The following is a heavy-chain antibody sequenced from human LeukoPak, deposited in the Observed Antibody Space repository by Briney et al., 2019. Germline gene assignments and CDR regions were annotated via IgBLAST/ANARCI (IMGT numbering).Heavy chain of an antibody. V-gene: IGHV3-21*01. CDR2: ISSSSSYI. CDR1: GFSVGSNY. CDR3: ARDVYSSGFFDY. Sequence: GGSLRLSCAASGFSVGSNYMNWVRQAPGKGLEWVSSISSSSSYIYYADSVKGRFTISRDNAKNSLYLQMNSLRAEDTAVYYCARDVYSSGFFDYWGQGTLVTVSS. D-gene: IGHD6-19*01. J-gene: IGHJ4*02.